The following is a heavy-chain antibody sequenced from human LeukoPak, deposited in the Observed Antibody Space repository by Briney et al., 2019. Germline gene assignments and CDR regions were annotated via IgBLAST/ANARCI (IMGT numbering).Heavy chain of an antibody. J-gene: IGHJ4*02. CDR3: SIRGTNGGPFDY. D-gene: IGHD1/OR15-1a*01. Sequence: GGSLRLSCAASGFTFSSYIMTWVRQAPGKGLELVSAISPSGGSTFYADSVRGRFTISRDNSKNTLHLQMSSLRAEDTAVYYCSIRGTNGGPFDYWGQGTLVSVSS. CDR2: ISPSGGST. V-gene: IGHV3-23*01. CDR1: GFTFSSYI.